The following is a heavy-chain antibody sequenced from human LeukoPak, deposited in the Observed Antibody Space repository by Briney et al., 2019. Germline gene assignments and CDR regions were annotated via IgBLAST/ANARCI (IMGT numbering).Heavy chain of an antibody. Sequence: KDRESLKISCKGSGYSFTSYWISWVRQMPGKGLEWMGRIDPSDSYTNYSPSFQGHVTISADKSISTAYLQWSSLKASDTAMYYCARHSPSYYDFWSGFLDYWGQGTLVTVSS. CDR2: IDPSDSYT. D-gene: IGHD3-3*01. J-gene: IGHJ4*02. V-gene: IGHV5-10-1*01. CDR1: GYSFTSYW. CDR3: ARHSPSYYDFWSGFLDY.